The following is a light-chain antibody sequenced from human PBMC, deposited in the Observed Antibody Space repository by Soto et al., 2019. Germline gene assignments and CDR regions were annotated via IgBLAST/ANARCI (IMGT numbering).Light chain of an antibody. CDR3: QQGSSLPFT. Sequence: DIPMTQSPSSLSASVGDRVTITCRASQIIGSYLNWYQQKPGKAPELLIYITSSLKSGVPSRFSGSGSGTDFTLTISSLQPEDFATYYCQQGSSLPFTVGPGTKVDIK. CDR2: ITS. V-gene: IGKV1-39*01. CDR1: QIIGSY. J-gene: IGKJ3*01.